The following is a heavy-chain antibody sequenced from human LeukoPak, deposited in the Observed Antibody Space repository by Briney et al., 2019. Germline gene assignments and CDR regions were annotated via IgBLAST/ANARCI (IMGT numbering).Heavy chain of an antibody. CDR2: IYYSGST. V-gene: IGHV4-59*01. J-gene: IGHJ6*02. CDR3: ARAEGEYGDYNYYYYYGMDV. Sequence: PSETLSLTCTGSGGSISSYYWSWIRQPPGKGLEWIGYIYYSGSTNYNPSLKSRVTISVDTSKNQFSLKLSSVTAADTAVYYCARAEGEYGDYNYYYYYGMDVWGQGTTVAVSS. CDR1: GGSISSYY. D-gene: IGHD4-17*01.